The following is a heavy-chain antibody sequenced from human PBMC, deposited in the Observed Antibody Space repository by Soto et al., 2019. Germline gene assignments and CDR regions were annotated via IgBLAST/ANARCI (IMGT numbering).Heavy chain of an antibody. CDR3: ARDIWEETADYYDTKADALDT. CDR2: IWFDGSRV. J-gene: IGHJ3*02. V-gene: IGHV3-33*01. Sequence: GGSLRLSCTASGFTFNTYGIHWVRQAPGKGLEWVAFIWFDGSRVYYADSVKGRSTISRDSSRNTVHLQVNSLRVEDTATYYCARDIWEETADYYDTKADALDTWGQGTMYTVSS. D-gene: IGHD3-22*01. CDR1: GFTFNTYG.